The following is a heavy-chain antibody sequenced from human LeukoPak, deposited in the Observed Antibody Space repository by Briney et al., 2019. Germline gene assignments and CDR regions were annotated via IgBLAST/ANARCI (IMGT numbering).Heavy chain of an antibody. CDR2: INTNSGGT. D-gene: IGHD2-15*01. CDR3: AKRGHTPEFDY. CDR1: GYTFTGYY. V-gene: IGHV1-2*02. Sequence: GASVKVSCTASGYTFTGYYMHWVRQAPGQGLEWMGCINTNSGGTNYAQKFQGRFTITRDTSISSAYMGLSRLRAEDTAVYYCAKRGHTPEFDYWGQGALVTVSS. J-gene: IGHJ4*02.